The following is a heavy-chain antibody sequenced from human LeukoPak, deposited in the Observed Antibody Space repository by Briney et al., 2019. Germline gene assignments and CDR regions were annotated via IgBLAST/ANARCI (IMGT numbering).Heavy chain of an antibody. J-gene: IGHJ4*02. D-gene: IGHD3-22*01. Sequence: SETLSLTCSLSGGSISGYYWNWIRQPPGKGLEWIGYRYYTGSANYNPSLKSRVTILVDTSKNQVSLKLTSVTAADTAEYYCARGGYESSGSYYIFDDWGQGTLVTVSS. CDR2: RYYTGSA. CDR1: GGSISGYY. V-gene: IGHV4-59*01. CDR3: ARGGYESSGSYYIFDD.